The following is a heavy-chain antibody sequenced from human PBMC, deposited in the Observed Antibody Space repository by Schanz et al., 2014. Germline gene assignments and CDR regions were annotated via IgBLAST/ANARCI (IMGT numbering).Heavy chain of an antibody. V-gene: IGHV3-23*01. CDR1: GFSLDLFA. CDR3: AKSQYSSFDS. D-gene: IGHD6-6*01. J-gene: IGHJ4*02. Sequence: EVHLLESGGGLVEPGGSLRLSCATSGFSLDLFAVSWVRQAPGKGLEWVASFNDGGVNKYYADSVKGRFAISSDNSKSTLYLQMSSLRAEDTAVYYCAKSQYSSFDSWGQGTLVTVSS. CDR2: FNDGGVNK.